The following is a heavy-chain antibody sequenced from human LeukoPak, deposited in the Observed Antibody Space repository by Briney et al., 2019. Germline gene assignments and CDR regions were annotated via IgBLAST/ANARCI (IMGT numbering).Heavy chain of an antibody. Sequence: RASVKVSCKASGYTFTGYYMHWVRQAPGQGLEWMGWINPNSGGTSYAQKFQGRVTMTRDTSISTAYMELSRLRSDDTAVYYCARGLKYSSSLPNYWGQGTLVTVSS. CDR3: ARGLKYSSSLPNY. J-gene: IGHJ4*02. CDR1: GYTFTGYY. V-gene: IGHV1-2*02. CDR2: INPNSGGT. D-gene: IGHD6-6*01.